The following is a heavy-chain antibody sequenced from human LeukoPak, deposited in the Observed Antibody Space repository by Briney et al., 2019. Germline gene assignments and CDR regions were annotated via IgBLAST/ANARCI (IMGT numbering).Heavy chain of an antibody. D-gene: IGHD5-12*01. CDR3: ARELTTGNGYA. J-gene: IGHJ4*02. Sequence: ASVKVSCKVSGGTVSRYAISWVRQAPGQGLEWMGGIIPIFDTANYAQKFQDRVKITADESSSTAYMELISLRSEDTAVYYCARELTTGNGYAWGQGTLVTVSS. CDR1: GGTVSRYA. CDR2: IIPIFDTA. V-gene: IGHV1-69*13.